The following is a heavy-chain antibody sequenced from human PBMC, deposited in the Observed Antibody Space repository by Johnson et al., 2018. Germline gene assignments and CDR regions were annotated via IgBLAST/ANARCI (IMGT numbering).Heavy chain of an antibody. D-gene: IGHD3-16*01. Sequence: VQLQESGGGLVQPGGSLRLSCAASGFTFSSYAMSWVRQAPGKGLEWVSAISGSGGSTYYADSVKGRFTISRDNAKNSLYLQMNSLRAEDTALYYWAKGDRGGTYDAFDIWGQGTMVTVSS. V-gene: IGHV3-23*01. CDR3: AKGDRGGTYDAFDI. CDR1: GFTFSSYA. J-gene: IGHJ3*02. CDR2: ISGSGGST.